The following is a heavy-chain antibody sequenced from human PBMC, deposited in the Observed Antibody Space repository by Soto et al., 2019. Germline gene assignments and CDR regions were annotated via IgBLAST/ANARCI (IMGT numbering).Heavy chain of an antibody. D-gene: IGHD6-6*01. J-gene: IGHJ4*02. CDR3: ARVESIAEVLWPAFDY. V-gene: IGHV1-3*01. Sequence: QVQLVQSGAEVKKPGASVTVSCKASGYTFTSYAMHWVRQAPGQTLEWMGWINAGNGNTKYSHKFQGRVTITRDTSASTAYMERSSLRSEDTVVYYCARVESIAEVLWPAFDYWGQGTLVTVSS. CDR2: INAGNGNT. CDR1: GYTFTSYA.